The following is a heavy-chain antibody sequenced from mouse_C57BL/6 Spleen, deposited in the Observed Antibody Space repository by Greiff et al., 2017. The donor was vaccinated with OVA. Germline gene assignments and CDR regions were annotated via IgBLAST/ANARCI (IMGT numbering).Heavy chain of an antibody. V-gene: IGHV1-80*01. CDR2: IYPGDGDT. CDR1: GYAFSSYW. CDR3: ARIGYSNWFAY. J-gene: IGHJ3*01. D-gene: IGHD2-5*01. Sequence: QVQLQQSGPELVKPGASVKISCKASGYAFSSYWMNWVKQRPGKGLEWIGQIYPGDGDTNYNGKFKGKATLTADKSSSTAYMQLSSLTSEDSAVYFCARIGYSNWFAYWGQGTLVTVSA.